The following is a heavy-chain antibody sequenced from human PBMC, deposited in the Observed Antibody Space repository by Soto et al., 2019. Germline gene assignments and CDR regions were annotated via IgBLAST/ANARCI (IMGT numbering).Heavy chain of an antibody. J-gene: IGHJ4*02. V-gene: IGHV3-66*01. Sequence: GGSLRLSCAASGFTVSSNYMTWVRRAPGKGLEWVSVIYTSGNTYYADSVKGRFTISRDNSKNTLYLQMNSLRAEDTAVYYFSSFLWTARMSNDSWGQGTLVTSPQ. D-gene: IGHD2-21*02. CDR3: SSFLWTARMSNDS. CDR1: GFTVSSNY. CDR2: IYTSGNT.